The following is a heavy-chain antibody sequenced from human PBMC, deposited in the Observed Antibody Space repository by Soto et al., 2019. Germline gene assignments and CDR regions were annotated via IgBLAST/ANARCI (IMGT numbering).Heavy chain of an antibody. D-gene: IGHD3-16*01. CDR1: GASISSGDSW. V-gene: IGHV4-30-4*01. CDR3: AREGDGSHSAYQGTDV. J-gene: IGHJ6*02. Sequence: SETLSLTCTVSGASISSGDSWWSWIRQSPGKGLEWMGYIYYSGSPYYNPSLRSRITISVDTSKNQFFLSLNSVTAADTAVYYCAREGDGSHSAYQGTDVWCLGITVPVSS. CDR2: IYYSGSP.